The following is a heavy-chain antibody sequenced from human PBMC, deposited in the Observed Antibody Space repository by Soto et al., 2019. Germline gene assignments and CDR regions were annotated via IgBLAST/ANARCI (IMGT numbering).Heavy chain of an antibody. CDR2: ISGSGGST. CDR3: AKDRCSGGGCYPDAFDI. D-gene: IGHD2-15*01. J-gene: IGHJ3*02. V-gene: IGHV3-23*01. CDR1: GFTFSSYA. Sequence: EVQLLESGGGLVQPGGSLRLSCAASGFTFSSYAMSWVRQAPGKGLEWVSAISGSGGSTYYADSVKGRFTISRDNSKNTLYLQMNSLRAEDTAVYYCAKDRCSGGGCYPDAFDIWGQGTMVTVSS.